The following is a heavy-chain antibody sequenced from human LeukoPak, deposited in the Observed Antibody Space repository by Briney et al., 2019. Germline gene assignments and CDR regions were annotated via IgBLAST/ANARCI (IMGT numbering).Heavy chain of an antibody. CDR2: INHSGST. CDR3: ARSTRGGRGWSFDI. D-gene: IGHD2-2*01. Sequence: SETLSLTCAVYGGSFSGYYWSWIRQPPGKGLEWIGEINHSGSTNYNPSLKSRVTISVDTSKNQFSLKLSSVTAADTAVYYCARSTRGGRGWSFDIWGQGTMVTVSS. J-gene: IGHJ3*02. CDR1: GGSFSGYY. V-gene: IGHV4-34*01.